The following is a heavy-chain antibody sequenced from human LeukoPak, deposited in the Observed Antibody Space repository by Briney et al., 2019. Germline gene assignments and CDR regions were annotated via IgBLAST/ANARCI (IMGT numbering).Heavy chain of an antibody. Sequence: SETLSLTCTVSGGSISSGGYYWSWIRQHPGKGLEWIGYIYYSGSTYYNPSLKSRVTISVDTSKNQFSLKLSSVTAADTAVYYCARAPYGGYDYFDYWGQGTLVTVSS. J-gene: IGHJ4*02. V-gene: IGHV4-31*03. CDR2: IYYSGST. D-gene: IGHD5-12*01. CDR3: ARAPYGGYDYFDY. CDR1: GGSISSGGYY.